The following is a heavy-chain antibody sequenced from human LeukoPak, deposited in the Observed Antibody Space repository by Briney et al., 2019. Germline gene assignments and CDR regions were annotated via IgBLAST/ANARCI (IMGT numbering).Heavy chain of an antibody. V-gene: IGHV1-69*05. J-gene: IGHJ4*02. CDR2: IIPIFGTA. Sequence: ASVKVSCKASGGTFSSYAISWVRQAPGQGLEWMGGIIPIFGTANYAQKFQGRVTITTDESTSTAYTELSSLRSENTAVYYCARSAVVTLYYFDYWGQGTLVTISS. CDR3: ARSAVVTLYYFDY. CDR1: GGTFSSYA. D-gene: IGHD3-22*01.